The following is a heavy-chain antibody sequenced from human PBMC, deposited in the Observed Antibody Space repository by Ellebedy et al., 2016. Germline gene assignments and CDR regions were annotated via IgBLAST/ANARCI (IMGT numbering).Heavy chain of an antibody. CDR2: VFHTGTT. V-gene: IGHV4-59*02. Sequence: SETLSLTCNVSGGSVSSAYWNWIRRPPGKGLEWLGYVFHTGTTNYSPSLKSRVTMSVDTSKSPFSLGLTSVTAADTAVYYCAKWNGDWNAYDVWGQGTMVTVSS. D-gene: IGHD1-1*01. CDR3: AKWNGDWNAYDV. J-gene: IGHJ3*01. CDR1: GGSVSSAY.